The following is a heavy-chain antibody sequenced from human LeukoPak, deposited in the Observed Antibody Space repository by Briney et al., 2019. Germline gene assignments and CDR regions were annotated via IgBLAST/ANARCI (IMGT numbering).Heavy chain of an antibody. Sequence: GGSLRLSCAASGFTFSSYAMSWVRQAPGKGLEWVSAISGSGGTTYYADSVKGRFTVSRDNSKNTLYLQMNSLRAEGTAVYYCATYYDFWSGYMYYFDYWGQGTLVTVSS. J-gene: IGHJ4*02. D-gene: IGHD3-3*01. CDR3: ATYYDFWSGYMYYFDY. V-gene: IGHV3-23*01. CDR2: ISGSGGTT. CDR1: GFTFSSYA.